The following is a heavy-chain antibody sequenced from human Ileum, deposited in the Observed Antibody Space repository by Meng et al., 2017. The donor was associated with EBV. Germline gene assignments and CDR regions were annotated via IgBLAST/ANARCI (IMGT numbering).Heavy chain of an antibody. D-gene: IGHD6-19*01. V-gene: IGHV4-4*02. CDR1: GGSISSSNW. CDR2: IYHSGST. CDR3: ARVGQWLPIDY. J-gene: IGHJ4*02. Sequence: QVQLQESGPGLVKPSGTLSLPCAVSGGSISSSNWWSWVCQPPGKGLEWIGEIYHSGSTNYNPSLKSRVTMSVDKSKNQFSLNLSSVTAADTAVYYCARVGQWLPIDYWGQGTLVTVSS.